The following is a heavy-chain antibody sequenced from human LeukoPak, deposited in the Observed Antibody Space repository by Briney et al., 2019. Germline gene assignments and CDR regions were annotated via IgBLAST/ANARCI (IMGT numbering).Heavy chain of an antibody. CDR3: ASLARSGMDV. CDR2: INHSGST. V-gene: IGHV4-34*01. CDR1: GGSFSGYY. J-gene: IGHJ6*02. D-gene: IGHD5-12*01. Sequence: MPSETLSLTCAVYGGSFSGYYWSWIRQPPGKGLEWIGEINHSGSTNYNPSLKSRVTISVDTSKNQFSLKLSSVTAADTAVYYCASLARSGMDVWGQGTTVTVSS.